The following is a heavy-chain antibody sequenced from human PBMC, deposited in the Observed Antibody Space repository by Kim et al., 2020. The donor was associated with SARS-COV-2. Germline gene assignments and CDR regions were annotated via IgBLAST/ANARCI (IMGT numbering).Heavy chain of an antibody. CDR3: ARDSGIAAGFVGSKPNWFDP. CDR1: GFTFSSYW. V-gene: IGHV3-7*03. Sequence: GGSLRLSCAASGFTFSSYWMSWVRQAPGKGLEWVANIKQDGSEKYYVDSVKGRFTISRDNAKNSLYLQMNSLRAEDTAVYYCARDSGIAAGFVGSKPNWFDPWGQGTLVTVSS. CDR2: IKQDGSEK. J-gene: IGHJ5*02. D-gene: IGHD6-13*01.